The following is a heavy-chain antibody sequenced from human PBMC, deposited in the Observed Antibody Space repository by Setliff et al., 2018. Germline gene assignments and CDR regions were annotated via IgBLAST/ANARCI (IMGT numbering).Heavy chain of an antibody. J-gene: IGHJ6*03. D-gene: IGHD2-21*01. CDR1: GYTFRSYG. V-gene: IGHV1-18*01. CDR3: AREGVHTWSSTDYHYYMDV. CDR2: ISAYNGFI. Sequence: ASVKVSCKASGYTFRSYGISWVRQAPGQGLEWMGWISAYNGFIVYAQKFQGRVTIMTDESTSTAYMELSSLTSEDTAVYYCAREGVHTWSSTDYHYYMDVWGRGTTVTVSS.